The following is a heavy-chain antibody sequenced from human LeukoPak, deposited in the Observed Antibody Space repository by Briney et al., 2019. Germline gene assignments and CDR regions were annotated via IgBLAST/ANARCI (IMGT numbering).Heavy chain of an antibody. J-gene: IGHJ6*02. CDR2: ISWNGDTT. CDR1: GFTFDDYT. CDR3: AKDMGGGVYDILTGYNYYSGMDV. D-gene: IGHD3-9*01. Sequence: TGGSLRLSCAASGFTFDDYTMHWVRQAPGKGLEWVSLISWNGDTTYYADSVKGRFTISRDNSKNSLYLLMNSLRAEDTALYYCAKDMGGGVYDILTGYNYYSGMDVWGQGTTVTVSS. V-gene: IGHV3-43*01.